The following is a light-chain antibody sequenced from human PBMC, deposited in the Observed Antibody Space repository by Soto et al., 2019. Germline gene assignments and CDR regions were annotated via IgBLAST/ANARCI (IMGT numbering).Light chain of an antibody. CDR2: AAS. CDR1: QNISQF. J-gene: IGKJ1*01. Sequence: DIQMTQSPSTLSASVGDRVTITCRASQNISQFLHWYHQKPGQAPKLLIYAASNLQSGVPSWCSGSGSGTDFSLTISSLQPEDFATYYCQQSDTRRTFGQGTRVDMK. V-gene: IGKV1-39*01. CDR3: QQSDTRRT.